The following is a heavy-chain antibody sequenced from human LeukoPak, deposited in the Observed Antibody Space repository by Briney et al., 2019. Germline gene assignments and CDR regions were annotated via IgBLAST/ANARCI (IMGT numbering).Heavy chain of an antibody. CDR3: ARDQADYYDSSGLDY. V-gene: IGHV4-61*02. CDR2: IYTSGST. J-gene: IGHJ4*02. Sequence: TLSLTCTVSGGSISSGSYYWSWIRQPAGKGLEWIGRIYTSGSTNYSPSLKSRVTISVDTSKNQFSLKLSSVTAADTAVYYCARDQADYYDSSGLDYWGQGILVTVSS. CDR1: GGSISSGSYY. D-gene: IGHD3-22*01.